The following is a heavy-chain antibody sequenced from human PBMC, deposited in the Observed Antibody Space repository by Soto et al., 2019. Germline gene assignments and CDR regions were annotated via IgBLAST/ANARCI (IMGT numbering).Heavy chain of an antibody. V-gene: IGHV3-23*01. CDR3: AKNAAFWSWGMDV. CDR1: GFTFGSYA. CDR2: ISSSVDGT. Sequence: GGSLRLSCAASGFTFGSYAMTWVRQAPGKGLEWVTIISSSVDGTYYADSVKGRFTISRDNSRNTLILQMHSLSADDTAVYYCAKNAAFWSWGMDVWGQGTSVTVSS. D-gene: IGHD3-3*01. J-gene: IGHJ6*02.